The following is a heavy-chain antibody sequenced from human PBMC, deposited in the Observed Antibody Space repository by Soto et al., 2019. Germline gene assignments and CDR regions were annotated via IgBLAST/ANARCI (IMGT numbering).Heavy chain of an antibody. CDR3: AKATSGWYNFDY. CDR1: GFTFSSYA. D-gene: IGHD6-19*01. Sequence: GGSLRLSCAASGFTFSSYAMSWVRQAPGKGLEWVSGISGSGGTTNYADSVKGRFTISRDNSKRTLFMQMNSLRAEDTAVYYCAKATSGWYNFDYWGQGTLVTVSS. CDR2: ISGSGGTT. J-gene: IGHJ4*02. V-gene: IGHV3-23*01.